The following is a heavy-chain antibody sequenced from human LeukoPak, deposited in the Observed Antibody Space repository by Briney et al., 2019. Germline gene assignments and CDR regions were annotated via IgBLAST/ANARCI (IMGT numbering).Heavy chain of an antibody. D-gene: IGHD5-12*01. CDR3: ARDLRPFSGYDNLAFDI. CDR2: ISTSSSYI. Sequence: GRSLRLSCAASGFTVSRYSMNWVRLAPGEGLECVSFISTSSSYIYYTDSVKCRFTTSRDKAKSSMYMQMNSLRAEDTAVYYCARDLRPFSGYDNLAFDIWGQGTMVTVSS. CDR1: GFTVSRYS. J-gene: IGHJ3*02. V-gene: IGHV3-21*01.